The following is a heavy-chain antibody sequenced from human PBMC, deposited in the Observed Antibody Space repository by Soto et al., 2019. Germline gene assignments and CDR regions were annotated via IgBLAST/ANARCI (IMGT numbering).Heavy chain of an antibody. CDR2: IFFSGNT. V-gene: IGHV4-31*03. CDR1: GGSILTGGHY. CDR3: AREGGESSDGLYYFDS. Sequence: TISLTCTVSGGSILTGGHYWTWIRQHPGKGLEWIGKIFFSGNTHYNPALKSRLTFSVDTTKNQFSLKLTSVTAADTAVYFCAREGGESSDGLYYFDSWGQGSLVTVSS. D-gene: IGHD3-16*01. J-gene: IGHJ4*02.